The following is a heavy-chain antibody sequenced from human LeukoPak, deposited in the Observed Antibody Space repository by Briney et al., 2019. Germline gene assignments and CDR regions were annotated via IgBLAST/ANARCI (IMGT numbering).Heavy chain of an antibody. J-gene: IGHJ4*02. CDR1: GFTFSSYS. Sequence: GGSLRLSCAASGFTFSSYSMNWVRQAPGKGLEWVSSISSSSSYIYYADSVKGRFTISRDNAKNSLYLQMNSLRAEDTAVYYCATGIVVVAATENDYWGQGTLVTVSS. CDR3: ATGIVVVAATENDY. D-gene: IGHD2-15*01. V-gene: IGHV3-21*01. CDR2: ISSSSSYI.